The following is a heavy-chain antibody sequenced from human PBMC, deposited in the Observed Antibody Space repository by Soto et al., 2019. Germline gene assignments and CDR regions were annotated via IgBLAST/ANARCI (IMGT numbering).Heavy chain of an antibody. CDR3: ARLTAS. J-gene: IGHJ5*02. V-gene: IGHV3-23*01. Sequence: LRLSCAASGFTFSSSAMSWVRQAPGKGLEWVSTTGPSGMYYTDSVKGRFTISRDNSKNTLFLQMNSLRVEDTAIYYCARLTASWGQGALVTVSS. CDR2: TGPSGM. CDR1: GFTFSSSA.